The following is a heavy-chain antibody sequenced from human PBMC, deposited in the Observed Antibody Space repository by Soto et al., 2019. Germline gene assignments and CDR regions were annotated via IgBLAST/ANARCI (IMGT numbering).Heavy chain of an antibody. CDR1: GYSFTSYW. Sequence: PGESLKISCKGSGYSFTSYWIGWVRQMPGKGLEWMGIIYPGDSDTRYSPSFQGQVTISADKSISTAYLQWSSLKASDTAMYYCARLRSTHYYYYGMDVWGQGTTVTVSS. V-gene: IGHV5-51*01. J-gene: IGHJ6*02. D-gene: IGHD6-13*01. CDR2: IYPGDSDT. CDR3: ARLRSTHYYYYGMDV.